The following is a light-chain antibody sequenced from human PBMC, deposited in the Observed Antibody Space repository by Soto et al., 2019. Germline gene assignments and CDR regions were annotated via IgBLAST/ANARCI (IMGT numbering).Light chain of an antibody. J-gene: IGKJ5*01. CDR2: DAY. CDR3: QQRHMWPIT. CDR1: QSFRGL. V-gene: IGKV3-11*01. Sequence: VVLTQAPVTLSLSPGLRATLSCRASQSFRGLLAWYKQKPGQAPRLLIYDAYNRATGIPPRFSGRGSGTEFTLTVSSLAPEDSAVYYCQQRHMWPITVGQGTRLEIK.